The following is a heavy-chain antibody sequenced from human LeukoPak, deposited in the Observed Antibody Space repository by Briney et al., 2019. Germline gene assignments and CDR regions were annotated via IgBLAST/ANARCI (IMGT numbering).Heavy chain of an antibody. V-gene: IGHV3-23*01. Sequence: PGGSLTLSCTGSGCTFSSRSMTWVRPPPGKGLDWVSTVRSNGDTTYNADSVKARFTISRDNSKNTLYLELNSLRVEDTVTFYCAKGQELDGGVFDSWGQGTMVTVSS. CDR1: GCTFSSRS. CDR2: VRSNGDTT. J-gene: IGHJ4*02. D-gene: IGHD1-1*01. CDR3: AKGQELDGGVFDS.